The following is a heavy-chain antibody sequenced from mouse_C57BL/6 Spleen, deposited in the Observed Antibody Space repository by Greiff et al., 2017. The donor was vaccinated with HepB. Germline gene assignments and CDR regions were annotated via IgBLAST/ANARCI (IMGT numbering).Heavy chain of an antibody. CDR1: GYTFTSYW. J-gene: IGHJ2*01. D-gene: IGHD2-3*01. CDR2: IDPSDSET. CDR3: ARLDTTGY. V-gene: IGHV1-52*01. Sequence: VQLQQPGAELVRPGSSVKLSCKASGYTFTSYWMHWVKQRPIQGLEWIGNIDPSDSETHYNQKFKDKATLTVDKTSSTAYMQLSSLTSEDSAVYYCARLDTTGYWGQGTTLTVSS.